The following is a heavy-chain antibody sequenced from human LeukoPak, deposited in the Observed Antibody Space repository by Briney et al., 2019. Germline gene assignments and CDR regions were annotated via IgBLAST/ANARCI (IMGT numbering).Heavy chain of an antibody. J-gene: IGHJ3*02. CDR2: ISYDGSNK. CDR3: ARAQGYDFWSGYYRRGAFDI. D-gene: IGHD3-3*01. Sequence: GRSLRLSCAASGFTFSSYAMHWVRQAPGKGLEWVAVISYDGSNKYYADSVKGRFTISRDNSKNTLYLQMNSLRAEDTAVYYCARAQGYDFWSGYYRRGAFDIWGQGTMVTVSS. CDR1: GFTFSSYA. V-gene: IGHV3-30-3*01.